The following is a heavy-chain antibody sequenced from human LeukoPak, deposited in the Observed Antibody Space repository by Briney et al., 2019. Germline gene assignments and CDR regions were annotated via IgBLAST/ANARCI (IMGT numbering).Heavy chain of an antibody. D-gene: IGHD3-3*01. V-gene: IGHV3-21*01. CDR1: GFIFSTYT. CDR3: ARGSPSDFWSGFTY. J-gene: IGHJ4*02. Sequence: GFLSPSCAASGFIFSTYTINWVRQAPGKGLEWVSAISSNSNYKYYSDSEKGRFTIARDNSKNSLYLQMNSLRAEDTALYYCARGSPSDFWSGFTYWGQGTLVTVSS. CDR2: ISSNSNYK.